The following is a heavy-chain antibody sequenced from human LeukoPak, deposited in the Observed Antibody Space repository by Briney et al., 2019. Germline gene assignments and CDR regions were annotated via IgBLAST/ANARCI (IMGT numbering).Heavy chain of an antibody. CDR3: ATEYSGYDFDY. CDR2: TSGSGGNT. D-gene: IGHD5-12*01. CDR1: GFTLSSYD. Sequence: GGSLRLSCAASGFTLSSYDMSWVRQAPGKGLEWVSATSGSGGNTYYADSVKGRFTISRDNAKNTLYLQMNSLRAEAKAVYYCATEYSGYDFDYWGQGTLVTVSS. J-gene: IGHJ4*02. V-gene: IGHV3-23*01.